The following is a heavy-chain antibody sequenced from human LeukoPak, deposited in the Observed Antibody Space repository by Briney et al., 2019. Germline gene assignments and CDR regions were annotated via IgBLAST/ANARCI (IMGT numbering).Heavy chain of an antibody. CDR3: AKAASSSWPSYYYCMDV. D-gene: IGHD6-13*01. CDR2: ITGSGGNT. Sequence: GGSLRLSCAASGFIFSSYSMSWVRQAPGMGLEWVSVITGSGGNTYYADSVKGRFTISKDNSKNTVYLQMSSLRVDDTAVCYCAKAASSSWPSYYYCMDVWGQGTTVTVSS. J-gene: IGHJ6*02. CDR1: GFIFSSYS. V-gene: IGHV3-23*01.